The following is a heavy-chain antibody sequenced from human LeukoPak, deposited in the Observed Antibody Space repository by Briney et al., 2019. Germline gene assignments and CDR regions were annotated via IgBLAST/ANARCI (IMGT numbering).Heavy chain of an antibody. V-gene: IGHV3-7*01. CDR1: GFTFSSYW. CDR3: ARVPRVVVVAATCFDY. Sequence: GGSLRLSCAASGFTFSSYWMTWVRQAPGKGLGWVANIKQGGSEKYYVDSVKGRFTISRDNAKNSLSLQMNSLRADDTAVYYCARVPRVVVVAATCFDYWGQGTLVTVSS. CDR2: IKQGGSEK. J-gene: IGHJ4*02. D-gene: IGHD2-15*01.